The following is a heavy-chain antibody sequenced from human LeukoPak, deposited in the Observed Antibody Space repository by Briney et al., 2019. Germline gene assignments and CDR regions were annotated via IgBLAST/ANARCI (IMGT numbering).Heavy chain of an antibody. D-gene: IGHD1-14*01. CDR1: GFTFSNFG. J-gene: IGHJ4*02. CDR2: MDRHTHI. Sequence: GGSLRLSCTASGFTFSNFGINWVRQAPGKGLEWVSCMDRHTHIYYADSVRGRFTISSDTAKNSVYLQMNSLTVEDSAVYYCVRDPTTNRFQFFQYWGQGALVTVSS. CDR3: VRDPTTNRFQFFQY. V-gene: IGHV3-21*01.